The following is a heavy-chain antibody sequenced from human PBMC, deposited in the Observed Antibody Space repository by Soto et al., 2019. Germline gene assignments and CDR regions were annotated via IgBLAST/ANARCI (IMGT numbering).Heavy chain of an antibody. J-gene: IGHJ4*02. V-gene: IGHV1-18*01. Sequence: QFQLVQSGAEVKKPGASVKVSCRASGYTFTSYGIAWVRQAPGQGLEWMGWISTYTGDPTYTQNFQGRIAMTTASSTSTAYMELRSLRPADTALSYCTRFDYSKYLFDFWGVGTLVTVST. CDR3: TRFDYSKYLFDF. CDR2: ISTYTGDP. CDR1: GYTFTSYG. D-gene: IGHD4-4*01.